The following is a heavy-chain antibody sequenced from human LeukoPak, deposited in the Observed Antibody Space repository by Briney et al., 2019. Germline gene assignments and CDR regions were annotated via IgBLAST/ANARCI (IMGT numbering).Heavy chain of an antibody. CDR3: ARDLYYGSGSSPRGFFDY. V-gene: IGHV3-21*01. J-gene: IGHJ4*02. Sequence: GGSLRLSCAASGFTVSSNYMNWVRQAPGKGLEWVSSISSSSSYIYYADSVKGRFTISRDNAKNSLYLQMNSLRAEDTAVYYCARDLYYGSGSSPRGFFDYWGQGTLVTVSS. D-gene: IGHD3-10*01. CDR2: ISSSSSYI. CDR1: GFTVSSNY.